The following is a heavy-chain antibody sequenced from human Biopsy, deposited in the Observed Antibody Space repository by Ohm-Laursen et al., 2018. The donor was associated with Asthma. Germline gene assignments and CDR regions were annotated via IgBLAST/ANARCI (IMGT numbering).Heavy chain of an antibody. CDR1: GYTFTSYG. V-gene: IGHV1-18*04. Sequence: SVKVSCNASGYTFTSYGISWVRQAPGQGLEWMGWISAYNGNTNYAQKFQGRVTMTRDTSISTAYMEVSRLRSDDTAVYYCARGQKSAGDRWFDPWGQGTLVTVSS. CDR3: ARGQKSAGDRWFDP. J-gene: IGHJ5*02. D-gene: IGHD6-13*01. CDR2: ISAYNGNT.